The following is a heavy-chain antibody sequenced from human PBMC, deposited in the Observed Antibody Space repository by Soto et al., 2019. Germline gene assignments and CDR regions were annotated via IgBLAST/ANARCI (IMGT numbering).Heavy chain of an antibody. D-gene: IGHD1-26*01. Sequence: QVQLVESGGGVVQPGRSLRLSCAASGFTFSSYAMHWVRQAPGKGLEWVAVISYDGSNKYYADSVKGRFTISRDNSKNTLYLQTNSLRAEDTAVYYCASLHKREGYNWFDPWGQGTLVTVSS. CDR3: ASLHKREGYNWFDP. V-gene: IGHV3-30-3*01. CDR2: ISYDGSNK. J-gene: IGHJ5*02. CDR1: GFTFSSYA.